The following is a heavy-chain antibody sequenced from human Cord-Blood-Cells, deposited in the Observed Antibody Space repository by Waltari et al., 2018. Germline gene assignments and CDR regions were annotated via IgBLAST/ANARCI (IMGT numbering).Heavy chain of an antibody. J-gene: IGHJ6*02. V-gene: IGHV4-59*01. D-gene: IGHD2-2*01. CDR1: GGPISSYY. Sequence: QVQLQESGPGLVKPSETLSLTCTVSGGPISSYYWSWIRQPPGKGLEWIGYIYYSGSTNCNPSLKSRVTISVDTSKNQFSLKLSSVTAADTAVYYCASSGSRYYYGMDVWGQGTTVTVSS. CDR2: IYYSGST. CDR3: ASSGSRYYYGMDV.